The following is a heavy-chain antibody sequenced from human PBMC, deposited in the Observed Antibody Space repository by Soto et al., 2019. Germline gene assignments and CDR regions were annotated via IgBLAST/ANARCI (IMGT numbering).Heavy chain of an antibody. CDR2: MSYVGSDT. Sequence: GGSLRLSCVGSGFIFSNNGMHWVRQTPGKGLECVAFMSYVGSDTFYADSVKGRFTISRDNSKNTLFLHMSNLRAEDTAMYYCTIVRVADSALDHWGQGTLVTVSS. CDR3: TIVRVADSALDH. J-gene: IGHJ4*02. D-gene: IGHD3-10*02. V-gene: IGHV3-30*02. CDR1: GFIFSNNG.